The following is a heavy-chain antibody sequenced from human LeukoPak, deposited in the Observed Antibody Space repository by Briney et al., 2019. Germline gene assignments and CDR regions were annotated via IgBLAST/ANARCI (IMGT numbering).Heavy chain of an antibody. CDR3: AKENCSSTSCYIDY. D-gene: IGHD2-2*01. J-gene: IGHJ4*02. CDR1: GFTFSSYG. Sequence: GWSLRLSCAASGFTFSSYGMHWVRQAPGKGLEWVAFIRYDGSNKYYADSVKGRFTISRDNSKNTLYLQMNSLRAEDTAVYYCAKENCSSTSCYIDYWGQGTLVTVSS. CDR2: IRYDGSNK. V-gene: IGHV3-30*02.